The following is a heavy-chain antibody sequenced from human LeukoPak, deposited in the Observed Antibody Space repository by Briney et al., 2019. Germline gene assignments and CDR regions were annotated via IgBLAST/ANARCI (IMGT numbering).Heavy chain of an antibody. CDR2: ITATVATT. V-gene: IGHV3-23*01. CDR3: VKPNYYDSSCYY. Sequence: GGSLRLSCAASGFSFITYGMSWVRQAPGKGLEWVSDITATVATTYYADSVRGRFTISRDNSKNTLYLEMNNLRADDTAVYYCVKPNYYDSSCYYWGQGTLVSVSS. D-gene: IGHD3-22*01. CDR1: GFSFITYG. J-gene: IGHJ4*02.